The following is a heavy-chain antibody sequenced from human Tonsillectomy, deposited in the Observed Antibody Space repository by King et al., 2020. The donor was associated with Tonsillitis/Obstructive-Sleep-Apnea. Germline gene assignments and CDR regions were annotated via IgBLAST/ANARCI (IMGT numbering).Heavy chain of an antibody. J-gene: IGHJ6*02. V-gene: IGHV3-48*03. CDR3: AREGTGSYYYYYGMDV. CDR2: ISSSGSTI. CDR1: GFTFSSYE. Sequence: VQLVESGGGLVQPGGSLRLSCAASGFTFSSYEMNWVRQAPGKGLEWVSHISSSGSTIYYADSVKGRFTISRGNAKNSLYLQMNSLRAEDTAVYYCAREGTGSYYYYYGMDVWGQGTTVTVSS. D-gene: IGHD1-14*01.